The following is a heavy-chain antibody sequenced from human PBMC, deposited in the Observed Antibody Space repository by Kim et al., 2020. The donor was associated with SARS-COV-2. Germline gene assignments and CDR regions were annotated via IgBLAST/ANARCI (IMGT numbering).Heavy chain of an antibody. V-gene: IGHV3-66*01. Sequence: GGSLRLSCAASGYTVTYSYMGWVRQAPGKGLEWVSFIYSGGNTIYADSVKGRLIISRDHSKNTPYLQMNSLRAEDTAAYYCATVDFSYGAGYFKNWGQGT. CDR2: IYSGGNT. CDR1: GYTVTYSY. CDR3: ATVDFSYGAGYFKN. J-gene: IGHJ1*01. D-gene: IGHD3-10*01.